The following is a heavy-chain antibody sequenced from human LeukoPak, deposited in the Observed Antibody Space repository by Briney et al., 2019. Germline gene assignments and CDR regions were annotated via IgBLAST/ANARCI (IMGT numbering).Heavy chain of an antibody. J-gene: IGHJ5*02. D-gene: IGHD6-13*01. CDR2: INHSGST. Sequence: PSETLSLTCAVYGGSFSGYYWSWIRQPPGKGLEWIGEINHSGSTNYNPSLKSRVTISVDTSKNQFSLKLSSVTAADTAVYYCSIAAAIWLVRWFDPWGQGTLVTVSS. V-gene: IGHV4-34*01. CDR1: GGSFSGYY. CDR3: SIAAAIWLVRWFDP.